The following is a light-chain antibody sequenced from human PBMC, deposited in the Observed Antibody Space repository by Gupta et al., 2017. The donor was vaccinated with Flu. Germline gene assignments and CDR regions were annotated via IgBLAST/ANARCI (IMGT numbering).Light chain of an antibody. V-gene: IGKV1-12*01. Sequence: DIQMTQSPSSVSASVGDRVTITCRASQAISTWLAWYQQRPGKAPRLLIYAASTLRSGVPSRFSGSGSGTDFTLTINNLQPEDFATYYCQQSNNFPPITFGQGTRLEIK. CDR2: AAS. CDR3: QQSNNFPPIT. CDR1: QAISTW. J-gene: IGKJ5*01.